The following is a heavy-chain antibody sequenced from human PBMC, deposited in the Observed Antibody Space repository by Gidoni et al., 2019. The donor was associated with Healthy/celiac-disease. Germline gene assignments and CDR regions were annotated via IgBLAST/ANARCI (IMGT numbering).Heavy chain of an antibody. CDR3: AKNGYCSGGSCYSRNYYYYYYMDV. CDR2: IWYDGSNK. V-gene: IGHV3-33*06. CDR1: GFTFSSYG. D-gene: IGHD2-15*01. J-gene: IGHJ6*03. Sequence: QVQLVESGGGVVQPGRSLRLSCAASGFTFSSYGMHWVRQAPGKGLEWVAVIWYDGSNKYYADSVKGRFTISRDNSKNTLYLQMNSLRAEDTAVYYCAKNGYCSGGSCYSRNYYYYYYMDVWGKGTTVTVSS.